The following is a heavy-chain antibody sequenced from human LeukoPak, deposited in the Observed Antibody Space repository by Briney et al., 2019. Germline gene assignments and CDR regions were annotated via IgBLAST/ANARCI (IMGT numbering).Heavy chain of an antibody. D-gene: IGHD3-22*01. J-gene: IGHJ4*02. CDR2: ISSSSSYI. CDR1: GFTFSSYS. V-gene: IGHV3-21*01. Sequence: GGSLRLSCAASGFTFSSYSMNWVRQAPGKGLEWVSSISSSSSYIYYADSVKGRFTISRDNAKNSLYLQMNSLRAEDTAVYYCARRPGRYYYDSSGPTDYWGQGTLVTVSS. CDR3: ARRPGRYYYDSSGPTDY.